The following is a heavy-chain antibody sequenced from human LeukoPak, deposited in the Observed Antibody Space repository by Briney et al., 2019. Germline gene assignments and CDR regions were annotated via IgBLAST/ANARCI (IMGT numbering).Heavy chain of an antibody. V-gene: IGHV3-23*01. D-gene: IGHD3-22*01. CDR1: GITLSNYG. CDR2: ISDRGTT. CDR3: AKRGVVIRVILVGFHKEAYYFDS. J-gene: IGHJ4*02. Sequence: PGGSLRLSCAVSGITLSNYGMSWVRQAPGKGLEWVAGISDRGTTKYADSVKGRFTISRDNPKNTLYLQMNSVRAEDTAVYFCAKRGVVIRVILVGFHKEAYYFDSWGQGALVTVSS.